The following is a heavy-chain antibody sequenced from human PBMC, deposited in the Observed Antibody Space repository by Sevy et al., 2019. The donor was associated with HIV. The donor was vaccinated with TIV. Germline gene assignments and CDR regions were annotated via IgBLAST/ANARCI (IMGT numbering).Heavy chain of an antibody. V-gene: IGHV3-21*04. CDR2: ISSSSSYI. D-gene: IGHD2-2*01. J-gene: IGHJ4*02. Sequence: GGSLRLSCAASGFTFSSYSMNWVRQAPGKGLEWVSSISSSSSYIYYADSVKGRFNFSRNNAKNSLYLQMNSLRAEDTAVYYCARARACRYPLNFDYWGQGTLVTVSS. CDR1: GFTFSSYS. CDR3: ARARACRYPLNFDY.